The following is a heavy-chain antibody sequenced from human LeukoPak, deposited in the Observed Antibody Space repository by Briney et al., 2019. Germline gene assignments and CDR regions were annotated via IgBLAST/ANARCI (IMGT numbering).Heavy chain of an antibody. V-gene: IGHV4-59*01. CDR1: GGSISSYY. J-gene: IGHJ5*02. CDR3: ARGHVILGFDP. CDR2: IYYSGST. Sequence: PSETLSLTCTVSGGSISSYYWSWIRQPPGKGLEWIGYIYYSGSTNYNPSLKSRVTISVDTSKNQFSLKLSSVTAADTAVYYCARGHVILGFDPWGQGTLVTVSS.